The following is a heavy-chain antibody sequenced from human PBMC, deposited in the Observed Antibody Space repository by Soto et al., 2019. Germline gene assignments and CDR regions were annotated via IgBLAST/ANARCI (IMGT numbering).Heavy chain of an antibody. CDR2: INHSGRT. J-gene: IGHJ5*02. CDR1: GGSFSVYS. V-gene: IGHV4-34*01. Sequence: QVQLQQWGAGLLKPSETLSLTCAVYGGSFSVYSWSWIRQPPGKGLEWIGDINHSGRTHYNPSLETRLSMSVDSSKNQFSQKLKSVTAAQTALYYCARQNHPWAAIPDRKLKTTWWFDHWGQGTLVTVSS. D-gene: IGHD4-17*01. CDR3: ARQNHPWAAIPDRKLKTTWWFDH.